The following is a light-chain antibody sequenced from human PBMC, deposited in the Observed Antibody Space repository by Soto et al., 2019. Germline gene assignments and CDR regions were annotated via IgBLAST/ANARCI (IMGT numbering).Light chain of an antibody. Sequence: QSVLTQPPSASGSPGQSVTISCTGTSNDVGGYDFVSWYQKHPGKAPKLIIVEVNKWPSGVPDRFSASKSGNTASLTFSWLQSEDEADYYCSSYAGDNTYVFGTGTKVTVL. V-gene: IGLV2-8*01. J-gene: IGLJ1*01. CDR3: SSYAGDNTYV. CDR2: EVN. CDR1: SNDVGGYDF.